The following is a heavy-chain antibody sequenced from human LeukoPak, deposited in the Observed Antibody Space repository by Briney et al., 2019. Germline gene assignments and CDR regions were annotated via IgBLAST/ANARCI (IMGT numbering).Heavy chain of an antibody. V-gene: IGHV3-30*02. D-gene: IGHD3-22*01. CDR2: IRYDGSNK. J-gene: IGHJ4*02. CDR1: GFTFSSYG. Sequence: PGGSLRLSCAASGFTFSSYGMHWVRQAPGKGLEWVVFIRYDGSNKYYADSVKGRFTISRDNSKNTLYLQMNSLRAEDTAVYYCAKDPLQYYYDSSGYYYDYWGQGTLVTVSS. CDR3: AKDPLQYYYDSSGYYYDY.